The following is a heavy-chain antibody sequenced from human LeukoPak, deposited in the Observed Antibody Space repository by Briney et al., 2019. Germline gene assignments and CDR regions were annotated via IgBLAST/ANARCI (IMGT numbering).Heavy chain of an antibody. V-gene: IGHV3-21*01. CDR2: ISNNGGYT. Sequence: GGSLRLSCAASGFTFSSSAMSWVRQAPGKGLEWVSAISNNGGYTYYADSVKGRFTISRDNAKNSVYLQMNSLRAEDTAVYYCARLVCSTIPCYGKFYFDSWGQGTLVPVSS. J-gene: IGHJ4*02. CDR1: GFTFSSSA. D-gene: IGHD2-2*01. CDR3: ARLVCSTIPCYGKFYFDS.